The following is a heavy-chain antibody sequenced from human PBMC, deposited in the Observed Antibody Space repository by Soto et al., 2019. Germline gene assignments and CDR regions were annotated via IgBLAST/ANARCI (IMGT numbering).Heavy chain of an antibody. D-gene: IGHD2-2*01. CDR1: GYTFTNYG. CDR3: ARDGDRCTSTRCSPWPDTHFDL. Sequence: QVQLVQSGDEVKKPGASVKVSCKASGYTFTNYGISWVRQAPGQGLEWMGWISPYNGNTKYPQKHQCRDTITTDTSTRTSYMELRSLRSGDTAVYFCARDGDRCTSTRCSPWPDTHFDLWGRGTLVTVSS. J-gene: IGHJ2*01. CDR2: ISPYNGNT. V-gene: IGHV1-18*01.